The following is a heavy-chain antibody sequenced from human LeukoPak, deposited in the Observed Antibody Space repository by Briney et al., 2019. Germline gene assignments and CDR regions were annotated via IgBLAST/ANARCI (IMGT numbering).Heavy chain of an antibody. CDR1: GGSFSGYY. J-gene: IGHJ4*02. Sequence: SETLSLTCAVYGGSFSGYYWSWIRQPPGKGLEWIGEINHSGSTNYNPSLKSRVTISVDTSKNQFSLKLSSVTAADTAVYYCATRDGYNYLDYWGQGTLVAVSS. CDR3: ATRDGYNYLDY. CDR2: INHSGST. V-gene: IGHV4-34*01. D-gene: IGHD5-24*01.